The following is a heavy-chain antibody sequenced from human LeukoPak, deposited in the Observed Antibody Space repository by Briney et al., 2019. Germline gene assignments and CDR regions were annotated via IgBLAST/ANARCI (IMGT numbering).Heavy chain of an antibody. D-gene: IGHD6-13*01. Sequence: ASVKVSCKASGYTFTDYSLHGRRQAPRQGVERMGWINPNSGDTDIAKNFQGRVTMTSDTSLNTVYMELTSLTSDDTAVYYCAFLAAAAGVSHWGRGTLVTVSS. CDR3: AFLAAAAGVSH. CDR1: GYTFTDYS. CDR2: INPNSGDT. J-gene: IGHJ4*02. V-gene: IGHV1-2*02.